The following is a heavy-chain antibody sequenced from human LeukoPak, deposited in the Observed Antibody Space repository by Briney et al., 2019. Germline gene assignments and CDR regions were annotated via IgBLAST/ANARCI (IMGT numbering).Heavy chain of an antibody. CDR3: ARGDYGGPWGY. D-gene: IGHD4-23*01. CDR1: GFTLSNYW. V-gene: IGHV3-74*01. J-gene: IGHJ4*02. Sequence: GGYLRLSCAASGFTLSNYWMHWVRQAPGKGLVWVSRINNDGSSTSYADSVKGRFTISRDNAKNTLYLQMTSLRAEDMAVYYCARGDYGGPWGYWGQGTLVTVSS. CDR2: INNDGSST.